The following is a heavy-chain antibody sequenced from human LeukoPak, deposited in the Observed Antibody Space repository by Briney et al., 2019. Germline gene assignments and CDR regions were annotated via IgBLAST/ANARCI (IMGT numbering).Heavy chain of an antibody. CDR2: IIGSGGST. Sequence: GGCLRLSCAASGFTFSTYAMSWVRQAPGKGLEWVSAIIGSGGSTYYADSVKGRFTISRDNSKNTLYLQMNSLKAEDTAVYYCAKGRPITMIVVVTIDFDYWGQGTLVTVFS. J-gene: IGHJ4*02. CDR3: AKGRPITMIVVVTIDFDY. CDR1: GFTFSTYA. V-gene: IGHV3-23*01. D-gene: IGHD3-22*01.